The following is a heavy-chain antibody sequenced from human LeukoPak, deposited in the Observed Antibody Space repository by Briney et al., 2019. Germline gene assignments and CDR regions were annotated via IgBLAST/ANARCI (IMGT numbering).Heavy chain of an antibody. V-gene: IGHV5-10-1*01. D-gene: IGHD3-3*01. Sequence: GESLKISCKGSGYSFTSYWISWVRQMPGKGLEWMGRIDPSDSYTNYSPSFQGHVTISADKSISTAYLQWSSLKASDTAMYYCARQVFGVVTHIDYWGQGTLATVSS. J-gene: IGHJ4*02. CDR3: ARQVFGVVTHIDY. CDR1: GYSFTSYW. CDR2: IDPSDSYT.